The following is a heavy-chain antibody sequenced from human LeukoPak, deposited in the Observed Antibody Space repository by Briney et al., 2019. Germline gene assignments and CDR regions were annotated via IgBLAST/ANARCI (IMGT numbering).Heavy chain of an antibody. D-gene: IGHD3-22*01. V-gene: IGHV3-23*01. J-gene: IGHJ4*02. Sequence: GGSLRLSCAASGFTLSSYAMSWVRQAPGKGLEWVSAISGSGGSTYYADSVKGRFTISRDNSKNTLYLQMNSLRAEDTAVYYCAKDYYDSSGYLFDYWGQGTLVTVSS. CDR1: GFTLSSYA. CDR2: ISGSGGST. CDR3: AKDYYDSSGYLFDY.